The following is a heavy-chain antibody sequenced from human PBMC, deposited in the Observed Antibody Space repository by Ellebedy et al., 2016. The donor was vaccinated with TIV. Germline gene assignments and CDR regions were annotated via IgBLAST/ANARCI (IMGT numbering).Heavy chain of an antibody. CDR1: GGSISSGGYY. CDR3: AGVRSGYVLDY. V-gene: IGHV4-31*03. D-gene: IGHD5-12*01. Sequence: SETLSLTXTVSGGSISSGGYYWSWIRQHPGKGLEWIGNIYYSGITFHNPSLKSRVTISVDTSKNQLSLKLSSVTAADTAVYYCAGVRSGYVLDYWGQGTLVTVSS. J-gene: IGHJ4*02. CDR2: IYYSGIT.